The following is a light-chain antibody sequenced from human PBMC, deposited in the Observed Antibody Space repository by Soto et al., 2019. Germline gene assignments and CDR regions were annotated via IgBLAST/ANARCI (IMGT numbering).Light chain of an antibody. V-gene: IGKV1-39*01. Sequence: DIQMTQSPSSLSASVGGRVTITCRASQTISTYLNWYQQTPGRAPALLISAASTLQSGVPSRFSGSGSGTEFTLTISSLQPQDFATYYCQQYNTYPWTFGQGTKV. CDR3: QQYNTYPWT. J-gene: IGKJ1*01. CDR1: QTISTY. CDR2: AAS.